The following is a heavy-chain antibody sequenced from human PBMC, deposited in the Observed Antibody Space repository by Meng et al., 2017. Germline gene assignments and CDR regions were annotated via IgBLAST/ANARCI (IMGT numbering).Heavy chain of an antibody. CDR1: ELTFSAYY. J-gene: IGHJ4*01. D-gene: IGHD4-11*01. Sequence: GRSLRFPCAASELTFSAYYMSWIRQAPGKGLGGVSYSSSSGSTIYDADSVKGRFTIARDNDKDSLYLKMNSLRAEDTVLYYCARDGDYSNYVPKYWGQGTLVTVSS. CDR3: ARDGDYSNYVPKY. CDR2: SSSSGSTI. V-gene: IGHV3-11*04.